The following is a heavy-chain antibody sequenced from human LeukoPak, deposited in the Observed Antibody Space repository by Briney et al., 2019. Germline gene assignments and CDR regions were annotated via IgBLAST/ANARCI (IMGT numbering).Heavy chain of an antibody. D-gene: IGHD4-17*01. J-gene: IGHJ4*02. CDR3: ASSSYGDYGDY. Sequence: GGSLRLSCAASGFTFSDYYMSWIRQAPGKGLEWVSYISSSSSYTNYADSVKGRFTISRDNAKNSLYLQMNSLRAEDAAVYYCASSSYGDYGDYWGQGTLVTVSS. V-gene: IGHV3-11*03. CDR2: ISSSSSYT. CDR1: GFTFSDYY.